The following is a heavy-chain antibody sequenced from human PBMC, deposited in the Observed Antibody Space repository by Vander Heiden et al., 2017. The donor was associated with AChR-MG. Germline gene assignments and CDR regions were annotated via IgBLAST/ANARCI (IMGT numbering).Heavy chain of an antibody. CDR3: TKTGRSSWSFES. V-gene: IGHV4-38-2*01. J-gene: IGHJ4*02. D-gene: IGHD6-13*01. CDR2: IYHSGNT. CDR1: GYFISNGYY. Sequence: QVQLQESGPGLVKPSETLSLTCGVSGYFISNGYYWGWIRQPPGKGLEWIGNIYHSGNTYYNPSLKSRVTISIDMSKNQFSLNLSSLTAADTAVYYCTKTGRSSWSFESWGQGSLVTVSS.